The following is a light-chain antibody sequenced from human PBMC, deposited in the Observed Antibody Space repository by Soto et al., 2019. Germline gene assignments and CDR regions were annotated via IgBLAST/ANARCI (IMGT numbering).Light chain of an antibody. Sequence: EIVLTQSPGTLYLSPGERATLSCRASQRVSSSSLAWYQQKPGQAPRLLIYGASSRATGIPDRFSGSGSGTDFNLTISRREPEDFAVYDCQQYDSTTWTFGQGTKVEIK. CDR3: QQYDSTTWT. J-gene: IGKJ1*01. CDR2: GAS. V-gene: IGKV3-20*01. CDR1: QRVSSSS.